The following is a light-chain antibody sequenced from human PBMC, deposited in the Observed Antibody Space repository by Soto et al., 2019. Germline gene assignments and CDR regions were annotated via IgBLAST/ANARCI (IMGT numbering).Light chain of an antibody. CDR3: QQYATYPYT. J-gene: IGKJ2*01. Sequence: DIQMTQSPSPLSASVGDGVTITCRASQTISSWLAWYQQRPGKAPKLLIYKATNLQSGVPSRFSGSGSGTEFTLTISNLQPDDFATYYCQQYATYPYTFGQGTKLEI. CDR2: KAT. CDR1: QTISSW. V-gene: IGKV1-5*03.